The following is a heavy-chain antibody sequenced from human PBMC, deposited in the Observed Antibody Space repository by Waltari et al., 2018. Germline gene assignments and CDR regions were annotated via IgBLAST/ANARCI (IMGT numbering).Heavy chain of an antibody. CDR1: GVSFCGFY. CDR3: ARANGGMAARKNKYNWFDP. Sequence: QVQLQQWGAGLLKPSETLSLPCAVYGVSFCGFYWSWIRQPPGKGLEWIGEINHSGSTNYSPSLKSRVTLSVDTSKNQFSLKLSSVTAADTAVYFCARANGGMAARKNKYNWFDPWGQGTLVTVSS. D-gene: IGHD6-6*01. V-gene: IGHV4-34*01. J-gene: IGHJ5*02. CDR2: INHSGST.